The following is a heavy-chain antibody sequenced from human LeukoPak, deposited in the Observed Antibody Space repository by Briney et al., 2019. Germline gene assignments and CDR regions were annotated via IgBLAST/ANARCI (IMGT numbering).Heavy chain of an antibody. J-gene: IGHJ3*02. V-gene: IGHV4-30-4*01. Sequence: PSQTLSLTCTVSGGSLSSGDYYWSWIRQPPGKGLEWIGYIYYSGSTYYNPSLKSRVTISVDTSKNQFSLKLSSVTAADTAVYYCARDHTEVAFDIWGQGTMVTVSS. CDR3: ARDHTEVAFDI. D-gene: IGHD4-23*01. CDR1: GGSLSSGDYY. CDR2: IYYSGST.